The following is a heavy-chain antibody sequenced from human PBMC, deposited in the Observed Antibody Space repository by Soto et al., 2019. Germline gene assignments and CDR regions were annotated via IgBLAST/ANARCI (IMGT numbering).Heavy chain of an antibody. CDR2: IIPIFGTA. Sequence: ASVKVSCKASGGTFSSYAISWVRQAPGQGLEWMGGIIPIFGTANYAQKFQGRVTITADESTSTAYMELSSLRSEDTAVYYCSTSSPDIVVVPAATANYYYYGMDVWGQGTTVTVSS. D-gene: IGHD2-2*01. V-gene: IGHV1-69*13. CDR3: STSSPDIVVVPAATANYYYYGMDV. CDR1: GGTFSSYA. J-gene: IGHJ6*02.